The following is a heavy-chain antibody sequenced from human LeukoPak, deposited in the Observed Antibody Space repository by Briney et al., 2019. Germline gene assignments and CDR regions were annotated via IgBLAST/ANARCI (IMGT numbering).Heavy chain of an antibody. CDR3: AKDRGLWFGEEHWFDP. Sequence: SGGSLRLSCTASGFTFSRFGMSWVRQAPGKGLEWVSAIRASGDITFYADSVKGRFTISRDNSKNTLYLQINSLRAEDTAVYYCAKDRGLWFGEEHWFDPWGQGTLVTVSS. CDR2: IRASGDIT. J-gene: IGHJ5*02. D-gene: IGHD3-10*01. CDR1: GFTFSRFG. V-gene: IGHV3-23*01.